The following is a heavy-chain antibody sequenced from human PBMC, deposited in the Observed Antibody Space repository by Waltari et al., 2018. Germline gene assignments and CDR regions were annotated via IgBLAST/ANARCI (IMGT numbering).Heavy chain of an antibody. CDR3: ATQGDYYDSSGYYYDY. CDR2: ISAYNGNT. D-gene: IGHD3-22*01. CDR1: GYTFTSYG. Sequence: QVQLVQSGAEVKKPGASVKVSCKASGYTFTSYGISWVRQAPEQGLEGLGWISAYNGNTNYARKLQGRVTMTTDTSTSTAYMELRSLRSDDTAVYYCATQGDYYDSSGYYYDYWGQGTLVTVSS. V-gene: IGHV1-18*01. J-gene: IGHJ4*02.